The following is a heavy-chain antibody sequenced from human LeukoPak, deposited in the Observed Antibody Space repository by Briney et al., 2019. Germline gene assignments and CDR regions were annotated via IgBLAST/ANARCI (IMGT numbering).Heavy chain of an antibody. J-gene: IGHJ4*02. CDR1: GFTFSDYY. CDR3: AKSATPWLPPFPY. Sequence: PGGSLRLSCAASGFTFSDYYMSWIRQAPGKGLEWVSAISGSGGSTYYADSVKGRFTISRDNSKNTLYLQMDSLRAEDTAVYYCAKSATPWLPPFPYWGQGTLVTVSS. D-gene: IGHD5-12*01. CDR2: ISGSGGST. V-gene: IGHV3-23*01.